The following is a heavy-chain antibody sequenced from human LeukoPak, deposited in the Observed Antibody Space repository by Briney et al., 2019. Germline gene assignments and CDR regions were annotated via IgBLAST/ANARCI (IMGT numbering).Heavy chain of an antibody. Sequence: SETLSPTCTVSGVSIINNDWSWIRQPPGKGLEWIGYIYYNGTTNYNPSLMSRVTVSVDTSKNQFSLKLTSVTAADTAVYYCARAQYGYTYGHRFDYWGQGILVTVSS. CDR1: GVSIINND. CDR2: IYYNGTT. CDR3: ARAQYGYTYGHRFDY. D-gene: IGHD5-18*01. V-gene: IGHV4-59*01. J-gene: IGHJ4*02.